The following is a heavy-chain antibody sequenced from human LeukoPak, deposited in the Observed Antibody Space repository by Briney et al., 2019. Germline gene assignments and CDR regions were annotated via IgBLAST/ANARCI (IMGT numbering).Heavy chain of an antibody. CDR1: GFTSSSYA. J-gene: IGHJ4*02. CDR2: ISGSGGST. D-gene: IGHD3-10*01. CDR3: AKDRKYGSGSYYYFDY. V-gene: IGHV3-23*01. Sequence: GGSLRLSCAASGFTSSSYATSWVRHAPGKGLEWVSAISGSGGSTYYADSVKGRFTISRDNSKSTLYLQMNSLRAEDTAVYYCAKDRKYGSGSYYYFDYWGQGTLVTVSS.